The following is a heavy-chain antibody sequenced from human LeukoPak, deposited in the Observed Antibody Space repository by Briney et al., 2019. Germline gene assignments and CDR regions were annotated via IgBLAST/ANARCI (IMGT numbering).Heavy chain of an antibody. CDR1: GFTFSNYA. Sequence: GSSLILSCAASGFTFSNYAMSWFRQPPGRGLEWVSLLHFSGNTAYYADSVKGRFTISRDNSKNTLFLQMNSLRAEDTAIYYCARAWQLHDVFDIWGQGTMVTVSS. CDR3: ARAWQLHDVFDI. D-gene: IGHD6-6*01. V-gene: IGHV3-23*05. J-gene: IGHJ3*02. CDR2: LHFSGNTA.